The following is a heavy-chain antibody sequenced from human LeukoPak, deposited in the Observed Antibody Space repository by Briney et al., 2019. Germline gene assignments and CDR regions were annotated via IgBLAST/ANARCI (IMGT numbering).Heavy chain of an antibody. J-gene: IGHJ4*02. CDR1: GFTFSTHA. CDR3: AISPVGVIRWHLDN. Sequence: PGGSLRLSCAASGFTFSTHAMSWARQAPGKGLEWVSGISISGEYTYYADSVKGRFAISRDNSKNTLDLQMNSLRAEDTALYYFAISPVGVIRWHLDNWGQGTLVTVSS. CDR2: ISISGEYT. V-gene: IGHV3-23*01. D-gene: IGHD3-10*01.